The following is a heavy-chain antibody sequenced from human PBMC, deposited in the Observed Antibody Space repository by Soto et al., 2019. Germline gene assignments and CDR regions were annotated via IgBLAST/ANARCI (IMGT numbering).Heavy chain of an antibody. V-gene: IGHV1-18*01. CDR1: GYTFTSYG. Sequence: GASVKVSCKASGYTFTSYGISWVRQAPGQGLEWMGWISAYNGNTNYAQKFQGRVTMTRNTSISTAYMELSSLRSEDTAVYYCARGLGSSWSNTYYFDYWGQGTLVTVSS. CDR3: ARGLGSSWSNTYYFDY. D-gene: IGHD6-13*01. J-gene: IGHJ4*02. CDR2: ISAYNGNT.